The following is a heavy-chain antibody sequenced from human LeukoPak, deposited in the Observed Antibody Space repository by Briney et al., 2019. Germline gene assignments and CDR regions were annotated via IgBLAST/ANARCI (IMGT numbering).Heavy chain of an antibody. D-gene: IGHD1-1*01. V-gene: IGHV4-59*08. CDR1: GGSISSYY. CDR2: IYYSGST. Sequence: SETLSLTCTVSGGSISSYYWSWIRQPAGKGLEWIGYIYYSGSTNYNPSLKSRVTISVDTSKNQFSLKVSSVTAADTAVYYCATQDWNHGAFDIWGQGTMVTVSS. J-gene: IGHJ3*02. CDR3: ATQDWNHGAFDI.